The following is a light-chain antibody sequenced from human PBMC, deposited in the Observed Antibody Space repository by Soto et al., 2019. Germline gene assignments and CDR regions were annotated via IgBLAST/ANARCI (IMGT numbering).Light chain of an antibody. CDR3: QSYDSILSGSV. CDR1: SSNIGAGYD. Sequence: QSVLTQPPSVSGAPGQRVTLSCTGNSSNIGAGYDVHWYQQLPGTAPKLLIYGNSNRPSGVPDRFSGSKSDTSASLAITGLQADDEADYYCQSYDSILSGSVFGGGTKVTLL. CDR2: GNS. J-gene: IGLJ3*02. V-gene: IGLV1-40*01.